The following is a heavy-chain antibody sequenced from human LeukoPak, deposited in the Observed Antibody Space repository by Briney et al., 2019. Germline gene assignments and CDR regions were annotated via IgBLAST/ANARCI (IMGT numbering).Heavy chain of an antibody. J-gene: IGHJ6*03. Sequence: ASVMVSCKTSGYTFSSYSMHWVRQAPGQGLEWMAIIDPSDGGRSYAQKFQGRVTMTSDTSASTVYMELGSLRSEDTAVYYCARGATDYFYMDVWGKGTTVSVSS. CDR2: IDPSDGGR. CDR1: GYTFSSYS. CDR3: ARGATDYFYMDV. V-gene: IGHV1-46*01.